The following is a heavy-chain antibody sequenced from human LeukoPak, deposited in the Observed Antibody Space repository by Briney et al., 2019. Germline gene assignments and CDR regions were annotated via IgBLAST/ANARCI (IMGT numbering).Heavy chain of an antibody. Sequence: GASVKVSCKASGYTFTGYYMHWVRQAPGQGLEWMGWINPNSGGTNYAQKSQGRVTMTRDTSISTAYMELSRLRSDDTAVYYCARDFDGYNPTLDYWGQGTLVTVSS. CDR1: GYTFTGYY. V-gene: IGHV1-2*02. D-gene: IGHD5-24*01. J-gene: IGHJ4*02. CDR3: ARDFDGYNPTLDY. CDR2: INPNSGGT.